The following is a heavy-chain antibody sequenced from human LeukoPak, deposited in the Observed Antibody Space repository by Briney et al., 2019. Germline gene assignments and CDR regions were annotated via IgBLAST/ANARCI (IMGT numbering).Heavy chain of an antibody. J-gene: IGHJ4*02. Sequence: ASVKVSCKAPGYTFTGYYMHWVRQTPGQGLEWMGWMNPNSGNTGYAQKFQGRVTMTRNTSISTAYMELSSLRSEDTAVYYCARGGSGNWGQGTLVTVSS. CDR1: GYTFTGYY. D-gene: IGHD2-15*01. V-gene: IGHV1-8*02. CDR3: ARGGSGN. CDR2: MNPNSGNT.